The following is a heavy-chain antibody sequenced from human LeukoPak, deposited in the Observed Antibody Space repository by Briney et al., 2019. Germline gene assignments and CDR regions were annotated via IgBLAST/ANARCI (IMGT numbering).Heavy chain of an antibody. Sequence: GGSLRLSCAASGLTFSSYSMNWVRQAPGKGLEWVSSIISSSSYIYYADSVKGRFTISRDNAKNSLYLQMNSLRAEDTAVYYCARAGYYDSSGYYGMDVWGQGTTVTVSS. CDR1: GLTFSSYS. V-gene: IGHV3-21*01. J-gene: IGHJ6*02. CDR2: IISSSSYI. D-gene: IGHD3-22*01. CDR3: ARAGYYDSSGYYGMDV.